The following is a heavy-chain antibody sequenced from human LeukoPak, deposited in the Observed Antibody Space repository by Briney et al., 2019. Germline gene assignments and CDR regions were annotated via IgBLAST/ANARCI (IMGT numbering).Heavy chain of an antibody. Sequence: SETLSLTCTVSGGSISSGSYYWSWIRQPAGKGLEWIGSIYYSGSTYYNPSLKSRVTISVDTSKNQVSLTLTSVTAADTAVYYCARRPKPLIMVRYYNYYMDIWGKGTTVIVSS. CDR2: IYYSGST. D-gene: IGHD4/OR15-4a*01. CDR3: ARRPKPLIMVRYYNYYMDI. J-gene: IGHJ6*03. V-gene: IGHV4-39*01. CDR1: GGSISSGSYY.